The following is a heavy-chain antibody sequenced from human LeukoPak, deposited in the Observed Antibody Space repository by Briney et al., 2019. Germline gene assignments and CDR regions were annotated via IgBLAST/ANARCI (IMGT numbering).Heavy chain of an antibody. CDR2: INDSGST. D-gene: IGHD3-9*01. V-gene: IGHV4-34*01. Sequence: SETLSLTCAVYGGSFSGYYWSWIRQPPGKGLEWIGEINDSGSTHYNTSLNSRVTISVDTSKNQIYLKLSSVTAADTAIYYCARGVSHRNFDWLFYWGQETLVTVSS. CDR3: ARGVSHRNFDWLFY. J-gene: IGHJ4*02. CDR1: GGSFSGYY.